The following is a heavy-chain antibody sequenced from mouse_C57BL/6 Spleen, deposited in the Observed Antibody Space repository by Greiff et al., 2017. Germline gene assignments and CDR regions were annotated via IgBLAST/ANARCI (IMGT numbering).Heavy chain of an antibody. CDR3: AREVYDGYFSWFAY. CDR2: INPSTGGT. CDR1: GYSFTGYY. J-gene: IGHJ3*01. Sequence: VQLQQSGPELVKPGASVKISCKASGYSFTGYYMNWVKQSPEKSLEWIGEINPSTGGTPYNQKFKAKATLTVDKSSSTAYMQLKSLTSEDSAVYYCAREVYDGYFSWFAYGGQETLVTVSA. V-gene: IGHV1-42*01. D-gene: IGHD2-3*01.